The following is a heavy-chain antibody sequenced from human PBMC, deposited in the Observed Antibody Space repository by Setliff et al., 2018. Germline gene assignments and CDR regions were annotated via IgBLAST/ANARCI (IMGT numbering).Heavy chain of an antibody. Sequence: SETLSLTCTVSGGSIRSYYWSWIRQPPGKGLEWIGYIYTRGRTNYNPSLKSRVTISVDTSKNQFTLKVSSGTAADTAVYYCARDPPYCSSTSCRGAFDIWGQGTMVTVSS. J-gene: IGHJ3*02. V-gene: IGHV4-4*08. CDR3: ARDPPYCSSTSCRGAFDI. D-gene: IGHD2-2*01. CDR2: IYTRGRT. CDR1: GGSIRSYY.